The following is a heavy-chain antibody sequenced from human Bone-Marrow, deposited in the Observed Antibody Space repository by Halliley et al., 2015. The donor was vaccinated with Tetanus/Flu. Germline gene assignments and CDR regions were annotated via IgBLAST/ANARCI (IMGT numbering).Heavy chain of an antibody. CDR1: GFRFDAEW. CDR3: ARGRSYFDD. Sequence: SLRLSCAGSGFRFDAEWLNWVRQSPGKGLVWVARSTHDARETSFADTVKGRFTIVRNKAQRRVLLQMNSLSVEDTGTYYCARGRSYFDDWGQGILVIVSS. J-gene: IGHJ4*02. CDR2: STHDARET. D-gene: IGHD3-16*01. V-gene: IGHV3-74*01.